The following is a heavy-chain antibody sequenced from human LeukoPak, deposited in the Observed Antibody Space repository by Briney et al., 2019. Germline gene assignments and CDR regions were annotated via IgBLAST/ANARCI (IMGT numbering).Heavy chain of an antibody. CDR2: IDISGGST. V-gene: IGHV3-23*01. CDR3: ANEVRPNDY. J-gene: IGHJ4*02. Sequence: GRSLRLSCAASGFTFSSHGMQWVRQAPGKGLEWVSSIDISGGSTYYADSVQGRFTISRDNSKNTLYLQMNSLRAEDTALYYCANEVRPNDYWGQGTLVTVSS. D-gene: IGHD1-1*01. CDR1: GFTFSSHG.